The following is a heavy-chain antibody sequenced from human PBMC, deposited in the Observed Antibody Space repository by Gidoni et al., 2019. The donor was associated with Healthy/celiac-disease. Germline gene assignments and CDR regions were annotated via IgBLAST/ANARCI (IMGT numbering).Heavy chain of an antibody. CDR2: IYYSGST. D-gene: IGHD6-13*01. CDR1: GGSIRSSSYY. J-gene: IGHJ4*02. Sequence: LQLQESGPGLVKPSETLSLTCTVSGGSIRSSSYYWGWIRQPPGKGLEWIGSIYYSGSTYYNPSLKSRVTISVDTSKNQFSLKLSSVTAADTAVYYCARHTPGIAAAGPLGYWGQGTLVTVSS. CDR3: ARHTPGIAAAGPLGY. V-gene: IGHV4-39*01.